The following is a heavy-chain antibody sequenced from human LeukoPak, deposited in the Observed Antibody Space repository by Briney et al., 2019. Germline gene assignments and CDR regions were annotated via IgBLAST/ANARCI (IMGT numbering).Heavy chain of an antibody. CDR1: GFTFDAYS. Sequence: GGSLRLSCAASGFTFDAYSMHWVRQVPGKGLEWVSGITWNSGTIAYAGSVKGRFTISRDNAKNSLYLQMNSLRAEDTAVYYCARENYYDSSGLPDFDYWGQGTLVTVSS. CDR2: ITWNSGTI. V-gene: IGHV3-9*01. D-gene: IGHD3-22*01. J-gene: IGHJ4*02. CDR3: ARENYYDSSGLPDFDY.